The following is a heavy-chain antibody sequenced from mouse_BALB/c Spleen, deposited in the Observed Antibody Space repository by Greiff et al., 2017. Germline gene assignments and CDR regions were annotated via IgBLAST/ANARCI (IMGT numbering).Heavy chain of an antibody. CDR2: IWAGGST. D-gene: IGHD2-14*01. Sequence: VMLVESGPGLVAPSQSLSITCTVSGFSLTSYGVHWVRQPPGKGLEWLGVIWAGGSTNYNSALMSRLSISKDNSKSQVFLKMNSLQTDDTAMYYCAPYRYDAGFADWGEGTLVTVSA. V-gene: IGHV2-9*02. CDR1: GFSLTSYG. CDR3: APYRYDAGFAD. J-gene: IGHJ3*01.